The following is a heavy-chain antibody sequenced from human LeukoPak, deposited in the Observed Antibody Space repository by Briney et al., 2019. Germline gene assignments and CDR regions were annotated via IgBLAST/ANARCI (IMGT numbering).Heavy chain of an antibody. Sequence: GESLKISCKGSGYSFTSYCIGWVRQMPGKGLEWMGIIYPDDSDTRYSPSFRGQVTISADESISTAYLQWSSLKASDTGIYYCARRASNLDTNMGSLDYWGHGTLVTVSS. D-gene: IGHD5-18*01. CDR3: ARRASNLDTNMGSLDY. CDR2: IYPDDSDT. J-gene: IGHJ4*01. V-gene: IGHV5-51*01. CDR1: GYSFTSYC.